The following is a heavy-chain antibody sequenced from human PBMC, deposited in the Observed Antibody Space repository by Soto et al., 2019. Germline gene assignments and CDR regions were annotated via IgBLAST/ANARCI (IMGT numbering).Heavy chain of an antibody. V-gene: IGHV1-69*01. CDR1: GGTFSSYA. CDR3: ARSTYSSSYVVYFDY. CDR2: IIPIFGTA. D-gene: IGHD6-13*01. Sequence: QVPLVQSRAEVKKHGSSVKVSCKASGGTFSSYAISWARQAPGQGLEWMGGIIPIFGTANYAQKFQGRVTITADESTSTAYMELSSLVSEDTAVYYCARSTYSSSYVVYFDYWGQGTLVTVSS. J-gene: IGHJ4*02.